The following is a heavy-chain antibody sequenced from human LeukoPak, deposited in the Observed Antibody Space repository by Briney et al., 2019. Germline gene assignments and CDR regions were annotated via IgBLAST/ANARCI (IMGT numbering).Heavy chain of an antibody. D-gene: IGHD2-15*01. V-gene: IGHV3-30-3*01. CDR2: ISYDGSNK. CDR1: GFTFSSYA. Sequence: QPGGSLRLSCAASGFTFSSYAMHWVRQAPGKGLEWVAVISYDGSNKYYADSVKGRFTISRDNSKNTLYLQMNSLRAEDTAVYYCARAGDERYCSGGSCYYYYYGMDVWGQGTTVTVSS. CDR3: ARAGDERYCSGGSCYYYYYGMDV. J-gene: IGHJ6*02.